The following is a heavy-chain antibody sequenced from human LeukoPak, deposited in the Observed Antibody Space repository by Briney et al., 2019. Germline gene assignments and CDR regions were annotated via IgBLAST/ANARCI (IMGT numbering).Heavy chain of an antibody. CDR3: AVTFWSGYYYDY. CDR2: ISAYNGNT. Sequence: ASVKLSCAASGYTFTSYGISWVRQAPGQGLEWVGWISAYNGNTNYAQKLQGRFTMTTDTSTSTAYMQLRSLRSDDTAVYYCAVTFWSGYYYDYWGQGTLVTVSS. D-gene: IGHD3-3*01. J-gene: IGHJ4*02. CDR1: GYTFTSYG. V-gene: IGHV1-18*01.